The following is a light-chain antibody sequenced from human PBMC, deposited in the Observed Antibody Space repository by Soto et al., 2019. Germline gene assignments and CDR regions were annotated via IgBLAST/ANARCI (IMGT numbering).Light chain of an antibody. CDR1: SSNIGSNT. CDR2: SNN. V-gene: IGLV1-44*01. CDR3: AAWDDSLNGSRV. J-gene: IGLJ2*01. Sequence: QLVLTQPPSASGTPGQRVTISCSGSSSNIGSNTVNWYQQLPGTAPKLLIYSNNQRPSGVPDRFSGSKSGTSASLAISGLQSEDEADYYCAAWDDSLNGSRVFGGGTKVTVL.